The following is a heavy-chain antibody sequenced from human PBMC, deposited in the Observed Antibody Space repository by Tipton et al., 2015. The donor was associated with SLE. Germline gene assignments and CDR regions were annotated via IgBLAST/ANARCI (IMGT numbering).Heavy chain of an antibody. J-gene: IGHJ3*02. D-gene: IGHD3-16*01. Sequence: LRLSCTVSGGSLSSYYWSWIRQPPGKGLEWIGYIYYSGSTNYNPSLKSRVTMSVDTSKNQFSLKLSSVTAADTAVYYCARVLSPYLDAFDIWGQGTMVTVSS. CDR3: ARVLSPYLDAFDI. V-gene: IGHV4-59*12. CDR2: IYYSGST. CDR1: GGSLSSYY.